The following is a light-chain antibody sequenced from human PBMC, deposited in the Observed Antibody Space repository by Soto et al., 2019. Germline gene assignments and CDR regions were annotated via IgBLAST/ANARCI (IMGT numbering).Light chain of an antibody. CDR3: HHYTNWPRT. Sequence: EIVMTQSPASLSVSPGERATLSGRASQNVNSNLAWYQQKPGQAPRFLIYGASTMATGIPARSSGSRSGTEFTLTISSLQSADFAVYYCHHYTNWPRTVGQGTKVDIK. J-gene: IGKJ1*01. CDR2: GAS. CDR1: QNVNSN. V-gene: IGKV3-15*01.